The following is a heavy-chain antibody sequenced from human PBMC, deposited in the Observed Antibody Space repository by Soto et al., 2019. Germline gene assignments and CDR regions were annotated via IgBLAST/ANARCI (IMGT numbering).Heavy chain of an antibody. CDR1: RFTFSNYA. J-gene: IGHJ6*02. CDR3: ARAHDYDFWSGFLFYGMDV. Sequence: EVQLLESGGGLVQPGGSLRLSCAASRFTFSNYAMSWVRQAPGKGLEWVSGISSTGGSTYYADSVKGRFTISRYNSKNTLDLQMSSLRAEDTAIYYCARAHDYDFWSGFLFYGMDVWGQGTTVTVSS. CDR2: ISSTGGST. V-gene: IGHV3-23*01. D-gene: IGHD3-3*01.